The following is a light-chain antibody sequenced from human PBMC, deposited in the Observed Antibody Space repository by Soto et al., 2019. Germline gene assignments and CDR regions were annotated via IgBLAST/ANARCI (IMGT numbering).Light chain of an antibody. V-gene: IGKV3-11*01. Sequence: ESVLTQSPATLSLSTGERATLSCRASQSVSSYLAWYQQKPGQAPRLLIYDASNRATGIPARFSGSGSGTDFTLTISSLEPEDFAVYYCQQRSNLLTFGGGTKVDIK. CDR1: QSVSSY. J-gene: IGKJ4*01. CDR3: QQRSNLLT. CDR2: DAS.